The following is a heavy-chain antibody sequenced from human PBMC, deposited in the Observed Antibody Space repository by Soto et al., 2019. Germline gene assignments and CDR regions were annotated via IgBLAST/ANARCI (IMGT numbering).Heavy chain of an antibody. CDR2: IYWDDAK. D-gene: IGHD1-1*01. Sequence: QITLKESGPTLVKPTQTLTLTCTFSGFSLTTNGVRVGWIRQPQGKALEWLTLIYWDDAKRYTPSPKIRLTLTRNTSKHQVVLTITNMDQVDTATYDCAHRTRATVFDYWGQGTLVTVSS. J-gene: IGHJ4*02. CDR1: GFSLTTNGVR. CDR3: AHRTRATVFDY. V-gene: IGHV2-5*02.